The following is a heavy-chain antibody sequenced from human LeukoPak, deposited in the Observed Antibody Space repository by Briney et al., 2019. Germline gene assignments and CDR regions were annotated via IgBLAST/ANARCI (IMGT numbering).Heavy chain of an antibody. D-gene: IGHD3-22*01. Sequence: SETLSLTRTVSGGSISSYYWSWIRQPPGKGLEWIGYIYYSGSTNYNPSLKSRVTISVDTSKNQFSLKLSSVTAADTAVYYCARAGGYYDSSGYYDYWGQGTLVTVSS. CDR1: GGSISSYY. V-gene: IGHV4-59*01. CDR3: ARAGGYYDSSGYYDY. CDR2: IYYSGST. J-gene: IGHJ4*02.